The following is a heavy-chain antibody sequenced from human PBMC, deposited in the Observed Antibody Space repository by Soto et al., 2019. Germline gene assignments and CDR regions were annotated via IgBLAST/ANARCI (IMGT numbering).Heavy chain of an antibody. D-gene: IGHD3-3*01. CDR2: IYYSGST. Sequence: SETLSLTCTVSGGSISSYYWSWIRQPPGKGLEWIGYIYYSGSTNYNPSLKSRVTISVDTSKNQFSLKLRSVTAADTAVYYCARTHPPITIFGARVYGMDVWGQGTTVTVSS. J-gene: IGHJ6*02. CDR3: ARTHPPITIFGARVYGMDV. CDR1: GGSISSYY. V-gene: IGHV4-59*01.